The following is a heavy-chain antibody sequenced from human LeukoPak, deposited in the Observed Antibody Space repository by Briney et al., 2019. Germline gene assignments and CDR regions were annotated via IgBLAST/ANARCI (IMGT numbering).Heavy chain of an antibody. V-gene: IGHV3-23*01. J-gene: IGHJ4*02. CDR2: ISGSGGST. D-gene: IGHD6-19*01. CDR1: GFMFSSYA. CDR3: ASKGTVAGGDY. Sequence: GGSLRLSCAASGFMFSSYAMTWVRQAPGKGLEWVSAISGSGGSTYYADSVKGRFTISRDNSKNTLYLQMNSLRAEDTAVYYCASKGTVAGGDYWGQGTLVTVSS.